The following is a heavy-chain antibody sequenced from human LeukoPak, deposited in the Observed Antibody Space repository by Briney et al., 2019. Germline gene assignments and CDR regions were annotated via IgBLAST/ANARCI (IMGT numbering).Heavy chain of an antibody. CDR3: ARHGFFFYGDYLVWY. D-gene: IGHD4-17*01. V-gene: IGHV4-34*01. CDR2: INHSGST. J-gene: IGHJ4*02. CDR1: GGSFSGYY. Sequence: SETLSLTCAVYGGSFSGYYWSWIRQPPGKGLEWIGEINHSGSTYYNPSLKSRVTISVDTSKNQFSLKLSSVTAADTAVYYCARHGFFFYGDYLVWYWGQGTLVTVSS.